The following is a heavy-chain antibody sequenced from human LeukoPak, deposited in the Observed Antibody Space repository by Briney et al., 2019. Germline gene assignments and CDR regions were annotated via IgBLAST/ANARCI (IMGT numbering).Heavy chain of an antibody. D-gene: IGHD6-13*01. Sequence: SETLSLTCTVSSGSISSHYWSWIRQPPGKGLEWIGYIYYSGSTDYNPSLKSRVTISVDTSKNQFSLNLSSVTAADTAVYYCARDSIAADRRYFDYWGQGTLVTVSS. CDR1: SGSISSHY. V-gene: IGHV4-59*11. CDR2: IYYSGST. J-gene: IGHJ4*02. CDR3: ARDSIAADRRYFDY.